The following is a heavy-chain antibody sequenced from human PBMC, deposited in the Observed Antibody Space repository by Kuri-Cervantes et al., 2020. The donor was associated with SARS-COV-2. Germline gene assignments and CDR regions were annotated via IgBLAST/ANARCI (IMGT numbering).Heavy chain of an antibody. J-gene: IGHJ4*02. V-gene: IGHV3-30*02. D-gene: IGHD2-15*01. CDR1: GFTFSSYG. Sequence: GGSLRLSCAASGFTFSSYGMHWVRQAPGKGLEWVAFIRYDGSNKYYADSVKGRFTISRDNSKNTLYPQMNSLRAEDTAVYYCAKDQHGIVVVVAAVDYWGQGTLVTVSS. CDR2: IRYDGSNK. CDR3: AKDQHGIVVVVAAVDY.